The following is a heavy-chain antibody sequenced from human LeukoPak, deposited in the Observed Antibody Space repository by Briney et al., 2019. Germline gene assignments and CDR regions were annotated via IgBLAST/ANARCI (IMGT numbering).Heavy chain of an antibody. D-gene: IGHD1-1*01. CDR3: ARDTSVEMALDY. CDR1: GGTFSSYA. V-gene: IGHV1-69*04. J-gene: IGHJ4*02. Sequence: GASVKVSCRASGGTFSSYAISWVRQAPGQGLEWMGRIIPILGIANYAQKFQGRVTITADKSTSTAYMELSSLRSEDTAVYYCARDTSVEMALDYWGQGTLVTVSS. CDR2: IIPILGIA.